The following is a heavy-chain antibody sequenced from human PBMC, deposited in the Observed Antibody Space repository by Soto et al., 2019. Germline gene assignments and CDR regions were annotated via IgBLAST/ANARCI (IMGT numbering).Heavy chain of an antibody. V-gene: IGHV2-5*02. J-gene: IGHJ4*02. CDR2: IYWDDDK. Sequence: QITLKESGPTLVKPTQTLTLTCTFSGFSLSTSGVGVGWIRQTPGKALEWLALIYWDDDKRYSPSLKSRLTITQDASRDQVVRTVTNMDPVDTAPYYCAHGVGAPGYFDYWGQGTLVTVSS. CDR3: AHGVGAPGYFDY. CDR1: GFSLSTSGVG.